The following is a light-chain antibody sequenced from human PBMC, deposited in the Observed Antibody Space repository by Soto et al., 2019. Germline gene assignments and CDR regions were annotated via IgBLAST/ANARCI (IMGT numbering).Light chain of an antibody. J-gene: IGKJ4*01. Sequence: EIVMTQSPAILSVSPGEKATLFCRASQSVRRTFLAWYQHKPGQAPRLLIHDASTRATGVPARFSGSASETEFTLTISSLQSEDFAVYYCQQYSAWPLTFCGGTKVEIK. V-gene: IGKV3-15*01. CDR2: DAS. CDR3: QQYSAWPLT. CDR1: QSVRRT.